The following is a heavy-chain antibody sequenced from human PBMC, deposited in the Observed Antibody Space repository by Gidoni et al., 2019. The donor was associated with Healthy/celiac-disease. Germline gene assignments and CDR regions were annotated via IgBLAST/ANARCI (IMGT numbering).Heavy chain of an antibody. CDR2: ISSSGSSI. CDR3: ASLRYFDWLPDP. D-gene: IGHD3-9*01. J-gene: IGHJ5*02. CDR1: GFTFSSYD. V-gene: IGHV3-48*03. Sequence: EVQLVESGGGLVQPGGSLRLPCAASGFTFSSYDMNWARQDPGKGLEWVTFISSSGSSIYYADSVKGRFTISRDNAKNSLYLQMNSLRAEDTAVYYCASLRYFDWLPDPWGQGTLVTVSS.